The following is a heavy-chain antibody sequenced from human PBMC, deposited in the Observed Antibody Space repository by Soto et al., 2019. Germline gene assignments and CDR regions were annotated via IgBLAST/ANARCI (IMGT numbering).Heavy chain of an antibody. CDR3: ARDYQSGIPLFGYKSYYCYGMGV. Sequence: SVKVSCKASGGTFSSYAISWVRQAPGQGLEWMGGIIPIFGTANYAQKFQGRVTITADKSTSTAYMELSSLRSEDTAVYYCARDYQSGIPLFGYKSYYCYGMGVWGQGTTVTVSS. D-gene: IGHD3-10*01. CDR1: GGTFSSYA. V-gene: IGHV1-69*06. CDR2: IIPIFGTA. J-gene: IGHJ6*02.